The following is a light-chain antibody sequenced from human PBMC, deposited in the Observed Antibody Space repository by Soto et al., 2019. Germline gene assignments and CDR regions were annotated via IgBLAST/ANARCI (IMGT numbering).Light chain of an antibody. CDR3: SSYTSSSTYV. J-gene: IGLJ1*01. Sequence: QSALTQPASVSGSPGQSVTISCTGTSSDVGGYDYVSWYQHYPGKAPKLVIYDVTYRPSGVSDRFSGSKSANTASLTISGLQAEDEADYYCSSYTSSSTYVFGTGTKLTVL. CDR2: DVT. V-gene: IGLV2-14*01. CDR1: SSDVGGYDY.